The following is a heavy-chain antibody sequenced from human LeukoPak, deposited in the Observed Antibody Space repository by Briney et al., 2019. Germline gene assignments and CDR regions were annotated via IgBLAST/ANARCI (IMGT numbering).Heavy chain of an antibody. Sequence: GGALRLSCADSAFTFRNNWMSWVPQAPGKGLEWVANIKEDGSGINYVDSVKGRFTISRGNAKNSLYLQMNSLRVDDTAVYYCARDRGYSTFDYWGQGTLVTVYS. V-gene: IGHV3-7*01. D-gene: IGHD4-23*01. CDR2: IKEDGSGI. J-gene: IGHJ4*02. CDR1: AFTFRNNW. CDR3: ARDRGYSTFDY.